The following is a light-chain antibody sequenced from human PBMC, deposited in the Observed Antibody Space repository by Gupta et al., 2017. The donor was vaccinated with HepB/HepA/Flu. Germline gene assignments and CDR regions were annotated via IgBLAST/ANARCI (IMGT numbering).Light chain of an antibody. V-gene: IGKV4-1*01. Sequence: DNVMTQSPESLAVSLGERATITCRSSQSVFSSSKRRNYLSWYQQKPGQPPRLLIYWASARASGVPDLFSGSGSGTDFTLTINSLQAEDVATYYCQQFYSHPPTFGRGTKVEIE. CDR1: QSVFSSSKRRNY. CDR3: QQFYSHPPT. J-gene: IGKJ1*01. CDR2: WAS.